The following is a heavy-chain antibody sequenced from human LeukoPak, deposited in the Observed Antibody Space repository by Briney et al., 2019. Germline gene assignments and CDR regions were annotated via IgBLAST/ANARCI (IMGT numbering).Heavy chain of an antibody. Sequence: GGSLRLSCAASGFTFDDYAMHWVRQAPGKGLEWVSGINWNSDNIDYADSVKGRFTISRDNGKNSLYLQMNSLRAEDTALYYCAKASSGYYSAILGWGQGTLVTVSS. CDR2: INWNSDNI. J-gene: IGHJ4*02. CDR1: GFTFDDYA. CDR3: AKASSGYYSAILG. D-gene: IGHD3-22*01. V-gene: IGHV3-9*01.